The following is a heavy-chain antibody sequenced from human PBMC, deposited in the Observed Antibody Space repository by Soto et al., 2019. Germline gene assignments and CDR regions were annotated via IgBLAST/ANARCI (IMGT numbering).Heavy chain of an antibody. CDR1: GFTFSSYA. CDR3: VKDDSSSWYRHDAFDM. CDR2: ISSNGGST. J-gene: IGHJ3*02. Sequence: SLRLSCSASGFTFSSYAMHWVLQAPGKGLEYVSAISSNGGSTYYADSVKGRFTISRDNSKNTLYLQMSSLRAEDTAVYYCVKDDSSSWYRHDAFDMWGQGTMVTVSS. D-gene: IGHD6-13*01. V-gene: IGHV3-64D*06.